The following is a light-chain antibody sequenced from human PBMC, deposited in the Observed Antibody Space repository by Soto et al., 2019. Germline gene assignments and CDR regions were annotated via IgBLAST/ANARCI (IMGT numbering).Light chain of an antibody. CDR3: SSYAGGHVWV. CDR2: DVY. Sequence: QSVLTQSRSVSGSPGQSVTISCTGTSSDVSWYQHHPGKAPKLMIYDVYKRPSGVPDRFSGSKSGNTASLTISGLQAEDEADFYCSSYAGGHVWVSGGGTKLTVL. J-gene: IGLJ3*02. CDR1: SSDV. V-gene: IGLV2-11*01.